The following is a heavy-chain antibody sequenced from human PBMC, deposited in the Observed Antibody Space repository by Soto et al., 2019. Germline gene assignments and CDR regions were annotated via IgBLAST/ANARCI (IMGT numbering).Heavy chain of an antibody. D-gene: IGHD1-26*01. CDR2: INNSGNT. CDR3: ASSRGSPVPLDY. Sequence: SETLSLTCTVSGGSISGTFYCHWIRQHTGKGLEWIGYINNSGNTYYNPSLKSRVTISVDRSMNQFSLKLSSVTAADTAVYYCASSRGSPVPLDYWGQGTLVTVSS. CDR1: GGSISGTFY. V-gene: IGHV4-30-2*01. J-gene: IGHJ4*02.